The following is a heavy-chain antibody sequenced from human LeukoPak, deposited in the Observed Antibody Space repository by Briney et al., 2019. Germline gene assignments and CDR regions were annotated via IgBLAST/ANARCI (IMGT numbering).Heavy chain of an antibody. J-gene: IGHJ4*02. CDR2: IHHSGRT. V-gene: IGHV4-39*07. CDR1: GGSIRSSTYY. Sequence: SETLSLTCSVSGGSIRSSTYYWGWIRQPPGKGLEWIGSIHHSGRTYYKSSLKSRVTISVDTSKNQFSLKLSSVTAADTAVYYCARYFSNYGSNYDFWSGYSPYYFDYWGQGTLVTVSS. D-gene: IGHD3-3*01. CDR3: ARYFSNYGSNYDFWSGYSPYYFDY.